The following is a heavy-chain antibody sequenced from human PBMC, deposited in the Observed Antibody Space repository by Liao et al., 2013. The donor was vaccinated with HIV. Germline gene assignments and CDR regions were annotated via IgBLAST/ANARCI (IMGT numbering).Heavy chain of an antibody. Sequence: QVRLQESGPGLVKPSETLSLTCTVSDGSISGYYWSWVRQPPGKGLEWIGQIHYTGSTNYNPSLIGRVTMSVDTSSNHFSLKLTSVTAADTAIYYCVRDWDNNSHFDSWGQGTLVTVSS. J-gene: IGHJ4*02. D-gene: IGHD4-11*01. V-gene: IGHV4-59*01. CDR2: IHYTGST. CDR3: VRDWDNNSHFDS. CDR1: DGSISGYY.